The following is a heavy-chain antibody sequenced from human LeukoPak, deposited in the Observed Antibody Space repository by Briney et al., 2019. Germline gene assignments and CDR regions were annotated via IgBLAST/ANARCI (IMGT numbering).Heavy chain of an antibody. CDR1: GYTFTHYY. Sequence: ASVKVSCKTFGYTFTHYYIHWVRQAPGRGLEWMGRINPGDGSTIYAQKFQGRVTMTRDTSTSTVYMELSSLRSEDTAVYYCARTSRGGTRTYYYDSSGYYCYFDYWGQGTLVTVSS. J-gene: IGHJ4*02. V-gene: IGHV1-46*01. D-gene: IGHD3-22*01. CDR2: INPGDGST. CDR3: ARTSRGGTRTYYYDSSGYYCYFDY.